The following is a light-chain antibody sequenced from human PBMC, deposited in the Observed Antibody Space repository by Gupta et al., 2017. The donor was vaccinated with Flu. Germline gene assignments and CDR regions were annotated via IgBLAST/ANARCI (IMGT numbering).Light chain of an antibody. Sequence: PPSRSASVRDRVTITFRASQNSISDINWYKWEPGKAPRLLIYATSNLTSGGPSRFSGSGSGTDFILTISRLQAEDFATYYCQHCYTPPYTFGQGTKVEI. CDR1: QNSISD. CDR3: QHCYTPPYT. J-gene: IGKJ2*01. V-gene: IGKV1-39*01. CDR2: ATS.